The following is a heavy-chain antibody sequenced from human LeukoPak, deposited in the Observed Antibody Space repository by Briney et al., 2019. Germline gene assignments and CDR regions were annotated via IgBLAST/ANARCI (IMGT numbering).Heavy chain of an antibody. Sequence: GASLRLSCAASGFTFSSYAMSWVRQAPGKGLEWVAVISYDGSNKYYADSVKGRFTISRGNSKNTLYLQMNSLRAEDTAVYYCARSGGGDWGQGTLVTVSS. CDR2: ISYDGSNK. CDR3: ARSGGGD. J-gene: IGHJ4*02. V-gene: IGHV3-30-3*01. D-gene: IGHD3-10*01. CDR1: GFTFSSYA.